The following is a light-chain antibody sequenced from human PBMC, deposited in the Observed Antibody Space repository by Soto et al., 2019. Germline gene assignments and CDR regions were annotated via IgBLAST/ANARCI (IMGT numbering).Light chain of an antibody. CDR1: QSVTSSY. Sequence: EIVLTQSPGTLSLSPGERATLSCRASQSVTSSYLAWYQQKPGQAPRLLIYGASSRATGIPDRFSGSGSGTDFTITISRLESEDFEVYYCQQYGRSPRTFGQGTKVDIK. CDR2: GAS. CDR3: QQYGRSPRT. J-gene: IGKJ1*01. V-gene: IGKV3-20*01.